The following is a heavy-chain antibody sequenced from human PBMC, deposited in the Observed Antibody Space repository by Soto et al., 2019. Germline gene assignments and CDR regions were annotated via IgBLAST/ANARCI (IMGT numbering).Heavy chain of an antibody. V-gene: IGHV3-23*01. CDR1: GFTFWSYA. J-gene: IGHJ2*01. Sequence: EVQLLESGGDLAQPGGSLRLSCAASGFTFWSYAMSWVRQAPGKGLEWVSGISATGGSTHYADSEKGRFTISRDNYKNNVLYLYMNSLRIDVTAVYFCAKDSPPGGGYGSSQYWYFDLWGRGTLVTVSS. CDR3: AKDSPPGGGYGSSQYWYFDL. CDR2: ISATGGST. D-gene: IGHD5-12*01.